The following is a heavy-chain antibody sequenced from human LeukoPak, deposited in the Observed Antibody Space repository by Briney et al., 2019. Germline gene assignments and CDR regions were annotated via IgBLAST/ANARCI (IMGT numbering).Heavy chain of an antibody. CDR2: IIPIFGTA. J-gene: IGHJ4*02. V-gene: IGHV1-69*06. D-gene: IGHD5-18*01. CDR3: ARAGRVQLWPYDY. Sequence: SVKVSCKASGYTFTSYGISWVRQAPGQGLEWMGGIIPIFGTANYAQKFQGRVTITADKSTSTAYMELSSLRSEDTAVYYCARAGRVQLWPYDYWGQGTLVTVSS. CDR1: GYTFTSYG.